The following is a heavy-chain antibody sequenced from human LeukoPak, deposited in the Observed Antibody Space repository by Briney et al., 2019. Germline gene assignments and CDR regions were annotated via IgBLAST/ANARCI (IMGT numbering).Heavy chain of an antibody. J-gene: IGHJ3*02. V-gene: IGHV3-23*01. CDR3: AKGSTPPDYDFWSGPNDAFDI. Sequence: PGGSLRLSCAASGFTFSSYAMSWVRQAPGKGLEWVSAISGNGGSTYYADSVKGRFTISRDNSKNTLYLQMNSLRAEDTAVYYCAKGSTPPDYDFWSGPNDAFDIWGQGTMVTVSS. CDR1: GFTFSSYA. D-gene: IGHD3-3*01. CDR2: ISGNGGST.